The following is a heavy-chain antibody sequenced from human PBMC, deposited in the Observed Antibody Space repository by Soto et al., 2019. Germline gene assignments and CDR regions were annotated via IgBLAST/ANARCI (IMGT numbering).Heavy chain of an antibody. D-gene: IGHD4-17*01. CDR3: STKVGGPTVATYYYAYGMDV. CDR1: GFTFSSYA. CDR2: ISYDGSNK. J-gene: IGHJ6*02. V-gene: IGHV3-30-3*01. Sequence: QVQLVESGGGVVQPGRSLRLSCAASGFTFSSYAMHWVRQAPGKGLEWVAVISYDGSNKYYADSVKGRFTISRDNSKNTLYRQMSSLRDEDTAVYYGSTKVGGPTVATYYYAYGMDVWGQGTTVTVSS.